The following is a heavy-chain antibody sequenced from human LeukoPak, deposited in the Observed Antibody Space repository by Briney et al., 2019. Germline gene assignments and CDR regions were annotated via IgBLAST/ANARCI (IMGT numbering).Heavy chain of an antibody. D-gene: IGHD6-6*01. CDR3: AKDRISSSRLDY. Sequence: PGGSLRLSCAASGFTFSNAWMSWVRQAPGKGLEWVAFIRYDGSNKYYADSVKGRFTISRDNSKNTLYLQMNSLRAEDTAVYYCAKDRISSSRLDYWGQGTLVTVSS. CDR2: IRYDGSNK. V-gene: IGHV3-30*02. J-gene: IGHJ4*02. CDR1: GFTFSNAW.